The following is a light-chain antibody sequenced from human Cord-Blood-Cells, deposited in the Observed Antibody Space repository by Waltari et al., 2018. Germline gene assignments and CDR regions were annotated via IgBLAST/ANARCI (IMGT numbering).Light chain of an antibody. V-gene: IGKV4-1*01. Sequence: DIVMTQSPDSLAVSLGERATINCKSSQSVLYSSNNKNYFAWYQQKPGQPPKLLIYCASTRESGVPDRFSGSRSGTDFTLTISSLQAEDVAVYYCQQYYSTPFTFGPGTKVDIK. CDR2: CAS. J-gene: IGKJ3*01. CDR1: QSVLYSSNNKNY. CDR3: QQYYSTPFT.